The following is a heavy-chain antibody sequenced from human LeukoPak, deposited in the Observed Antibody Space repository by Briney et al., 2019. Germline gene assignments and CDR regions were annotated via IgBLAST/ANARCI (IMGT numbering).Heavy chain of an antibody. J-gene: IGHJ4*02. CDR1: GFTFSSFA. CDR2: IGGSGGST. V-gene: IGHV3-23*01. CDR3: AKAGDYGDYYPGY. D-gene: IGHD4-17*01. Sequence: PGGSLRLSCAASGFTFSSFAMSWVRQAPGKGLEWVSAIGGSGGSTYYADSVKGRFTISRDNSKNTLYLQMNSLRAEDTAVYYCAKAGDYGDYYPGYWGQGTLVTVSS.